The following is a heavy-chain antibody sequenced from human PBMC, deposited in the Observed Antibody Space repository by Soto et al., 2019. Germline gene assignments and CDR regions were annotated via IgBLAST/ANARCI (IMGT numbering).Heavy chain of an antibody. CDR3: AKNGDSYAYGEHYYYGMDV. V-gene: IGHV3-66*01. CDR1: GFGVSNNY. J-gene: IGHJ6*02. CDR2: INSGGNT. D-gene: IGHD3-16*01. Sequence: EVQLVESGGGLVQPGGSLRLSCAASGFGVSNNYMSWVRQAPGKGLEWVSAINSGGNTYYADSVKGRFTISRDNSKNTVYLQMNSVGAEDTAVYYCAKNGDSYAYGEHYYYGMDVWGQGTTVTVSS.